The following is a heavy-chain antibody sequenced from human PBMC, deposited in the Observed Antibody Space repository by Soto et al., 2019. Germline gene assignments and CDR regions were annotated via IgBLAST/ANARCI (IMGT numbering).Heavy chain of an antibody. D-gene: IGHD5-18*01. J-gene: IGHJ4*02. CDR3: AREDPPFQLWEYYFDY. V-gene: IGHV3-48*02. CDR1: GFTFSSYS. CDR2: ISSSSSTI. Sequence: PGGSLRLSCAASGFTFSSYSMNWVRQAPGKGLEWVSYISSSSSTIYYADSVKGRFTISRDNAKNSLYLQMNSLRDEDTAVYYCAREDPPFQLWEYYFDYWGQGTLVTVSS.